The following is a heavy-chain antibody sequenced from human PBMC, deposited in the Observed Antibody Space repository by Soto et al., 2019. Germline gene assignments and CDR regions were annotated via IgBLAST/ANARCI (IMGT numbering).Heavy chain of an antibody. J-gene: IGHJ6*02. Sequence: QVQLVESGGGVVQPGTSLRLSCAASGFTFSSYAMHWVRQAPGKGLEWGSVISYDGNLQYNADSVKGQFTIYRDDSENTLSLQMISLRPEDTAVYYCARDRHIQLRFSYGMDVWGQGTKVTVSS. CDR2: ISYDGNLQ. CDR3: ARDRHIQLRFSYGMDV. CDR1: GFTFSSYA. D-gene: IGHD5-18*01. V-gene: IGHV3-30-3*01.